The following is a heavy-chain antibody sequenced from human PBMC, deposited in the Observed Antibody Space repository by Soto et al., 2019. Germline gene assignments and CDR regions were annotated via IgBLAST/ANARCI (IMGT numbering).Heavy chain of an antibody. CDR1: GFTFSSYD. CDR2: FGTAGDT. V-gene: IGHV3-13*01. J-gene: IGHJ4*02. D-gene: IGHD3-10*01. CDR3: ARGSDYGSETNFDY. Sequence: EVQLVESGGGLVQPGGSLGLSCAASGFTFSSYDMHWVRQATGKGLEWVSAFGTAGDTYYPGSVKGRFTFARENAKNSLYLQMNSLRAGDTAVYYCARGSDYGSETNFDYWGQGTLVTVSS.